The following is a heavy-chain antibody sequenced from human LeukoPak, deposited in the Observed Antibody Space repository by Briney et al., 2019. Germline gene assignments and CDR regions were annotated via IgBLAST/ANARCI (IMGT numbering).Heavy chain of an antibody. CDR3: AKAIWTDYLLSYFDY. D-gene: IGHD3/OR15-3a*01. CDR2: ISGSGGST. J-gene: IGHJ4*02. Sequence: GGSLRLSCAASGFTFSSYSMNWVRQAPGKGLEWVSAISGSGGSTSYADSVKGRFTISRDNSKNTLYLHMKSLRAEDTAVYYCAKAIWTDYLLSYFDYWGQGTLVTGSS. V-gene: IGHV3-23*01. CDR1: GFTFSSYS.